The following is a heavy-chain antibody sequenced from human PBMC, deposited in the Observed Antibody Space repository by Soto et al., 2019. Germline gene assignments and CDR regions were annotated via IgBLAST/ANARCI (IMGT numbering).Heavy chain of an antibody. V-gene: IGHV4-39*01. CDR1: GVSIGSTNHY. CDR2: VHYTGQT. CDR3: ARLPDVMVREFYFDS. Sequence: QLQLQESGPGLVKPSETLSLICSVSGVSIGSTNHYWGCIRQPPGKGFEWIGIVHYTGQTYYNPSLKSRVTVFVDTSQNQFSLRLTSVTAADTSVYYCARLPDVMVREFYFDSWGQGTLVTVSS. J-gene: IGHJ4*02. D-gene: IGHD3-10*01.